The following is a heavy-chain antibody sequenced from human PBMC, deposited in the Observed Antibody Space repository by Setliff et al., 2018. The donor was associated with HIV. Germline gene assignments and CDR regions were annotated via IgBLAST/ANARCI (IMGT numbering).Heavy chain of an antibody. CDR3: ARELSAGYYYDSSGGALDY. CDR2: INSDGSST. D-gene: IGHD3-22*01. Sequence: PGGSLRLSCAASGFTFSSYWMHWVRQAPGKGLVWVSRINSDGSSTSYADSVKGRFTISRDNAKNTLYLQMNSLRADDTAVYYCARELSAGYYYDSSGGALDYWGQGTLVTVSS. CDR1: GFTFSSYW. J-gene: IGHJ4*02. V-gene: IGHV3-74*01.